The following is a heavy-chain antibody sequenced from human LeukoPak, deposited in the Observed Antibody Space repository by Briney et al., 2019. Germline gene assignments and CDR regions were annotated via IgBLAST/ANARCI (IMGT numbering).Heavy chain of an antibody. J-gene: IGHJ4*02. CDR3: ARGLSYAVAYGDY. CDR1: GFAFTSYW. CDR2: INSDGSSS. Sequence: GGSLRLSCAASGFAFTSYWMHWVRQAPGKGLVWVSRINSDGSSSDYADSVRGRFTVSRDNAKNTLYLQLNSLRADDTAVYYCARGLSYAVAYGDYWGQGTLVTVSS. V-gene: IGHV3-74*01. D-gene: IGHD6-19*01.